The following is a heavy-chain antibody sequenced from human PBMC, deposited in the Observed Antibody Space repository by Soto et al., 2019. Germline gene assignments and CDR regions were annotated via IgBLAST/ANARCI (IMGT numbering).Heavy chain of an antibody. CDR2: INAGNGNT. V-gene: IGHV1-3*05. CDR3: ARGSGYYNWDDY. D-gene: IGHD3-22*01. J-gene: IGHJ4*02. Sequence: QVQLVQSGAEEKKPGASVKVSCKASGYTFTSYAMHWVRQAPGQRLEWMGWINAGNGNTKYSQKFQGRVTITRDTSASTAYMELSSLSSEDTAVYYCARGSGYYNWDDYWGQGTLVTVSS. CDR1: GYTFTSYA.